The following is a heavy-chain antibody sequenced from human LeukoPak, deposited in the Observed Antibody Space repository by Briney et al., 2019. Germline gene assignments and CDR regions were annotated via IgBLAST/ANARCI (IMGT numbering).Heavy chain of an antibody. CDR2: FIPICGKE. CDR3: ARNRSVMWSEYSSSSSFDY. V-gene: IGHV1-69*13. D-gene: IGHD6-6*01. Sequence: GASVKVSCKASGGTFSSYAISGVRQAPGKGLEWMGGFIPICGKENYTQKFQGRVTITADESTNSAYMRLSSLRSEDTAVYYCARNRSVMWSEYSSSSSFDYWGQGTLVTVSP. CDR1: GGTFSSYA. J-gene: IGHJ4*02.